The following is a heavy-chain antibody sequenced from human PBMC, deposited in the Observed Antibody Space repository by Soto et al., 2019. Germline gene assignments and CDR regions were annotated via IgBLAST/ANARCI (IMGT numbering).Heavy chain of an antibody. CDR2: INPYNGNT. Sequence: QVQLAQSGAEVKKPGASVQVSCKASGYTFTSYGISWVRQAPGQGLEWMAWINPYNGNTKYAEKFLGRVTVTTDTSTDTAYMEVRSLTSDDTAVFYCARVGVGLAAPLVGPYWGQGTQVTVSS. J-gene: IGHJ4*02. D-gene: IGHD6-13*01. CDR3: ARVGVGLAAPLVGPY. V-gene: IGHV1-18*01. CDR1: GYTFTSYG.